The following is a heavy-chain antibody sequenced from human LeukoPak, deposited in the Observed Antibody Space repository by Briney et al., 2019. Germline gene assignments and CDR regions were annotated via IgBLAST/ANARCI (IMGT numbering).Heavy chain of an antibody. J-gene: IGHJ5*02. Sequence: ASVKVSCKASGYTFTSYDINWVRQATGQGLEWMGWMNPNSGNTGYAQKLQGRVTMTTDTSTSTAYMELRSLRSDDTAVYYCARGRWYQLPSGWFDPWGQGTLVTVSS. CDR1: GYTFTSYD. CDR3: ARGRWYQLPSGWFDP. V-gene: IGHV1-8*01. CDR2: MNPNSGNT. D-gene: IGHD2-2*01.